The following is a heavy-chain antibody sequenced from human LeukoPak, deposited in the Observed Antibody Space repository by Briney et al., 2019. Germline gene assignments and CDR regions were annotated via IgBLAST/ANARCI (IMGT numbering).Heavy chain of an antibody. CDR2: LNSESGGA. V-gene: IGHV1-2*02. J-gene: IGHJ3*02. Sequence: ASVKVSCKASGYTFTDYYIHWVRQAPGQGPEWMGWLNSESGGAKYAQRFQARVTMTRDTSISAACMELSSLRSEDTAVYYCAREGFFGSGSYPPTGQDAFDIWGQGTMVTVSS. CDR1: GYTFTDYY. D-gene: IGHD3-10*01. CDR3: AREGFFGSGSYPPTGQDAFDI.